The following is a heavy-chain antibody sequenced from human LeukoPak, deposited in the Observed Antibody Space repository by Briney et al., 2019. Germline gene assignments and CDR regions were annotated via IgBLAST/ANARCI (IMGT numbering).Heavy chain of an antibody. CDR1: WLTVSSKY. CDR3: AKTLGEFTSAFDI. J-gene: IGHJ3*02. D-gene: IGHD3-3*01. Sequence: GGSLRLSCAAAWLTVSSKYMRWVRQAPGKGLEWVSIIYSGGSTYYADSVKGRFNVSSDNSKHTLYLQMNSLRAEDTAVYYCAKTLGEFTSAFDIWGQGTMVTVYS. V-gene: IGHV3-53*01. CDR2: IYSGGST.